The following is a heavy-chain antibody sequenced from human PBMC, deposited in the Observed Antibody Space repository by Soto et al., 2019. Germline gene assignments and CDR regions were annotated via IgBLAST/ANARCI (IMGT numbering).Heavy chain of an antibody. CDR2: IIPIFGTA. J-gene: IGHJ4*02. Sequence: QVQLVQSGAEVKKPGSSVKVSCKASGGTFSSYAISWVRQAPGQGLEWMGGIIPIFGTANYAQKFQGRVTITADKSTSTAYMERSSLRSEDTAVYYCARDSCSSTSCYLRPNDYGDYVFDYWGQGTLGTVSS. V-gene: IGHV1-69*06. CDR3: ARDSCSSTSCYLRPNDYGDYVFDY. CDR1: GGTFSSYA. D-gene: IGHD2-2*01.